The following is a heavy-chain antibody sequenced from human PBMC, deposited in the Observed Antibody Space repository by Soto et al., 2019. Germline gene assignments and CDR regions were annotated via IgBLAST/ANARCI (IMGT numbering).Heavy chain of an antibody. CDR2: IIPILGIA. Sequence: QVQLVQSGAEVKKPGSSVKVSCKASGGTFSSYTISWVRQAPGQGLEWMGRIIPILGIANYAQKFQDRVTITADKSTSTAYMELSSLRSEDTAVYYCASRYVVEGGSYSEYFQHWGQGTLVTVSS. D-gene: IGHD1-26*01. V-gene: IGHV1-69*02. CDR3: ASRYVVEGGSYSEYFQH. CDR1: GGTFSSYT. J-gene: IGHJ1*01.